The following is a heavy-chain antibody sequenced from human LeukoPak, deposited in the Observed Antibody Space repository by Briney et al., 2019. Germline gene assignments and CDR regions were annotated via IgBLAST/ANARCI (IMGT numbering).Heavy chain of an antibody. J-gene: IGHJ4*02. CDR3: ARRAGAYSHPYDY. CDR2: ISGSGETT. CDR1: GFTFGSFS. V-gene: IGHV3-23*01. Sequence: GGSLRLSCAASGFTFGSFSMSWVRQAPGKGLEWVSVISGSGETTFYADSVRGRFTISRDNSKSTLYLQMTSLRAEDTGIYYCARRAGAYSHPYDYWGQGTLVTVSS. D-gene: IGHD4/OR15-4a*01.